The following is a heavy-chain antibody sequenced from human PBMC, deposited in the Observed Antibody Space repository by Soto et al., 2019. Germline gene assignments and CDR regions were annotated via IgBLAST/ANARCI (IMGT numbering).Heavy chain of an antibody. V-gene: IGHV3-23*01. Sequence: GGSLRLSCAASGFTFSSYAMSWVRQAPGKGLEWVSAISGSGGSTYYADSVKGRFTISRDNSKNTLYLQMNSLRAEDTAVYYCAKDQLLWFGELLQIYGAFDIWGQGTMVTVSS. CDR2: ISGSGGST. D-gene: IGHD3-10*01. CDR3: AKDQLLWFGELLQIYGAFDI. J-gene: IGHJ3*02. CDR1: GFTFSSYA.